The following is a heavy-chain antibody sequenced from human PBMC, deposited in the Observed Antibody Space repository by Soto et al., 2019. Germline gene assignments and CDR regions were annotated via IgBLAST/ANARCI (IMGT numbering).Heavy chain of an antibody. J-gene: IGHJ3*02. CDR3: ARDWAYYYDSSGYPGAFDI. CDR1: SGSVSSSNYY. V-gene: IGHV4-39*07. D-gene: IGHD3-22*01. CDR2: IYYSGRT. Sequence: SETLSLTCTVSSGSVSSSNYYWGWTRQPPGKGLEWIGCIYYSGRTYYNPSLKSRVTISVDTSKNQFSLKLSSVTAADTAVYYCARDWAYYYDSSGYPGAFDIWGQGTMVTVSS.